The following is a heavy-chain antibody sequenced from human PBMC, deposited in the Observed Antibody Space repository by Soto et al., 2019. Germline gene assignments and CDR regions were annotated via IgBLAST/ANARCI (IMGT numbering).Heavy chain of an antibody. CDR1: EFSFSSFA. CDR3: AKDPNYDFWSGFSAVYFDY. Sequence: EVHLLQSGGGLVQPGGSLRLFCAASEFSFSSFALSWVRQSPGKGLEWVAAVSGRGGDTYYANSVKGRFTISRDNSQNRLFLQMNSLRAEDSAIYYCAKDPNYDFWSGFSAVYFDYWGQGTLVTVSS. J-gene: IGHJ4*02. V-gene: IGHV3-23*01. CDR2: VSGRGGDT. D-gene: IGHD3-3*01.